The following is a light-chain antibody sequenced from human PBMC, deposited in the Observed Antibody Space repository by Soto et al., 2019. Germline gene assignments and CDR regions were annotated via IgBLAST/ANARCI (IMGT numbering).Light chain of an antibody. CDR3: QQYGSSPTT. V-gene: IGKV3-20*01. CDR1: QTVRNNY. Sequence: EFVLTQSPGTLSLSPVERATLSCRASQTVRNNYLAWYQQKPGQAPRLLIYNASNRATGIPARFSGSGSGTDFTLTISRLEPEDFAVYHCQQYGSSPTTFAQGTKGDIK. J-gene: IGKJ1*01. CDR2: NAS.